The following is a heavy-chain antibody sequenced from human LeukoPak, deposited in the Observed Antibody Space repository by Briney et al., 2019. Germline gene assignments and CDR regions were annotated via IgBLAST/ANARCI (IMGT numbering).Heavy chain of an antibody. CDR3: ARGPHYYDSSGYDY. CDR1: GGTFSSYA. CDR2: IIPIFGTA. Sequence: ASVKVSCKASGGTFSSYAISWVRQAPGQGLEWMGGIIPIFGTANYAQKFQGRVTITADKSTSTAYMELSSLRSEDTAVYYCARGPHYYDSSGYDYWGQGTLVTVSS. J-gene: IGHJ4*02. V-gene: IGHV1-69*06. D-gene: IGHD3-22*01.